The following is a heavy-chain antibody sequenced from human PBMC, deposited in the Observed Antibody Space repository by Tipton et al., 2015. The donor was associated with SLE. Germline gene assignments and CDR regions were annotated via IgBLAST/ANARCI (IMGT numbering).Heavy chain of an antibody. D-gene: IGHD6-25*01. Sequence: TLSLTCTVSGGSISSYYWGWIRQSPRKGLEWIGDIYYAGKTYYNPSLRSRVTISVDTSKNQFSLRLSSVTAADTAVYYCARRRAATGLFSERGWFDPWGQGALVTVSS. J-gene: IGHJ5*02. V-gene: IGHV4-59*04. CDR3: ARRRAATGLFSERGWFDP. CDR2: IYYAGKT. CDR1: GGSISSYY.